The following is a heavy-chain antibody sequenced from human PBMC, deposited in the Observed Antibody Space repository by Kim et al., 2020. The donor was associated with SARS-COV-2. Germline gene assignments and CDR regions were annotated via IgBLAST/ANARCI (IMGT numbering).Heavy chain of an antibody. J-gene: IGHJ4*02. V-gene: IGHV4-4*02. CDR3: ASAWTY. CDR2: YHSGNT. Sequence: YHSGNTNYNPSLKSRVTISIDKSKNQFSLNLSSVTAADTALYYCASAWTYWGQGTLVTVSS.